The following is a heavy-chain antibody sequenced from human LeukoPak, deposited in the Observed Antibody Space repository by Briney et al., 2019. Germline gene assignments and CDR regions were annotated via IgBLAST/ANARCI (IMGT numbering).Heavy chain of an antibody. CDR2: IYYSGST. V-gene: IGHV4-30-4*01. D-gene: IGHD3-3*01. J-gene: IGHJ6*02. CDR1: GGSISSGDYY. CDR3: ARDYGTIFGVVTNYYYGMDV. Sequence: SETLSLTCTVSGGSISSGDYYWSWIGQPPGKGLEWIGYIYYSGSTYYNPSLKSRVTISVDTSKNQFSLKLSSVTAADTAVYYCARDYGTIFGVVTNYYYGMDVWGQGTTVTVSS.